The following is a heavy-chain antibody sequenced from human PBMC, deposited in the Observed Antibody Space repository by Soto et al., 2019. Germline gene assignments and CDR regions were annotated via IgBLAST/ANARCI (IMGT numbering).Heavy chain of an antibody. CDR3: EGGGKGELHDSGGYYYNY. D-gene: IGHD3-22*01. J-gene: IGHJ4*02. Sequence: ASVKVSCKASGYTFTNYYINWVRQVPGQGLEWMGVINPDIGVTNYAQKFQGRVTMTRDTSTSTVSMELSSLRSEDTAVYYCEGGGKGELHDSGGYYYNYWGRGTLVTVSS. CDR1: GYTFTNYY. V-gene: IGHV1-46*01. CDR2: INPDIGVT.